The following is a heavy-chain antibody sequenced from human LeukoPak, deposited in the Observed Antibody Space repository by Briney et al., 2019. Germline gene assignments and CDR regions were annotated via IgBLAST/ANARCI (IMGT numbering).Heavy chain of an antibody. V-gene: IGHV1-24*01. CDR1: GYTLTELS. Sequence: ASVKDSCKVSGYTLTELSMHWVRQAPGKGLEWMGGFDPEDGETIYAQKFQGRVTMTEDTSTDTAYMELSSLRSEDTAVYYCATPANIVGAIGGKWVFDYWGQGTLVTVSS. D-gene: IGHD1-26*01. J-gene: IGHJ4*02. CDR3: ATPANIVGAIGGKWVFDY. CDR2: FDPEDGET.